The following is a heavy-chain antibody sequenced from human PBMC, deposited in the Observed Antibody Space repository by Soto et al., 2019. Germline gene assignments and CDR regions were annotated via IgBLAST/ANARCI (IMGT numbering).Heavy chain of an antibody. J-gene: IGHJ6*03. CDR2: IRSKANSYAT. D-gene: IGHD3-3*01. Sequence: GGSLRLSCAASGFTFSGSAMHWVRQASGKGLEWVGRIRSKANSYATAYAASVKGRFTISRDDSKNTAYLQMNSLKTEDTAVYYCTRFYDFWSGYYPTEGNYYYYYMDVWGKGTTVTVSS. V-gene: IGHV3-73*01. CDR3: TRFYDFWSGYYPTEGNYYYYYMDV. CDR1: GFTFSGSA.